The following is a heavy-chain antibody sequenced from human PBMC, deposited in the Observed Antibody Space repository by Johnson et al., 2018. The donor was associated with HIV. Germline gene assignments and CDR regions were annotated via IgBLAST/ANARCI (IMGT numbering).Heavy chain of an antibody. J-gene: IGHJ3*01. D-gene: IGHD2-2*01. CDR2: ISSNGGST. Sequence: VQLVESGGGLVQPGGSLRLSCAASGFTFSSHAIHWVRQAPGKGLEYVSAISSNGGSTCYANSVKGRFTISRDNSKNTLYLQMNSLRAEDTAVYYCARGLVVPAWGQGTMVTVSS. CDR1: GFTFSSHA. CDR3: ARGLVVPA. V-gene: IGHV3-64*01.